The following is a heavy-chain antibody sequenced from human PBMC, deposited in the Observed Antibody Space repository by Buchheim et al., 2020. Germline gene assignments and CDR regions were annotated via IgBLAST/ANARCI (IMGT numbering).Heavy chain of an antibody. V-gene: IGHV3-66*01. D-gene: IGHD5-18*01. CDR3: ARGYSYGIEDYFDY. Sequence: EVQLVESGGGLVQPGGSLRLSCAASGFTVSSNYMSWVRQAPGKGLEWVSVIYSGGSTYYAASVKGRFTISIDNSKNTLYLQMNSLRAEDTAVYYCARGYSYGIEDYFDYWGQGTL. CDR1: GFTVSSNY. J-gene: IGHJ4*02. CDR2: IYSGGST.